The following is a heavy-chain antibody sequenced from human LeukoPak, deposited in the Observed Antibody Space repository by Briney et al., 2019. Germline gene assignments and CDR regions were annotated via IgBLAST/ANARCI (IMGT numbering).Heavy chain of an antibody. Sequence: GGSLRLSCAASGFTFTKYGMSWVRQAPGKGLEWISTISDSGAYTYYADFVKGRFTVSRDNSKNMVFLEVNSLRAEDTAVYYCARADWDTAMIDYWGQGTLVTVSS. V-gene: IGHV3-23*01. D-gene: IGHD5-18*01. CDR1: GFTFTKYG. J-gene: IGHJ4*02. CDR2: ISDSGAYT. CDR3: ARADWDTAMIDY.